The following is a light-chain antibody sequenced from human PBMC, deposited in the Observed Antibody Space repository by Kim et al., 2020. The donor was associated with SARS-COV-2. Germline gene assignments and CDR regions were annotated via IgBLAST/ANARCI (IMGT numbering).Light chain of an antibody. CDR3: QTWGTVIQV. CDR1: GGHSTYA. Sequence: QLVLTQSPSASASLGASVKLTCTLSGGHSTYAIAWHQQQPEKGPRYLMKVESDGSHSKGDGIPDRFSGSSSGAERYLAISSLQSEDEADYYCQTWGTVIQVFGGGTKLTVL. V-gene: IGLV4-69*01. J-gene: IGLJ3*02. CDR2: VESDGSH.